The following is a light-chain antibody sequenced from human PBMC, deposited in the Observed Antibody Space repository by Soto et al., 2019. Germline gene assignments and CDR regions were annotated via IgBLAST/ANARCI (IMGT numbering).Light chain of an antibody. CDR1: QSVSSSY. CDR2: GAS. CDR3: QQYGSSGT. Sequence: EIVLTQSPGTLSLSPGERATLSCRASQSVSSSYLAWYQQKPGQAPRLLMYGASTRATGIPDRLSGSGSGTDFTLTISRLEPEDFAVYYCQQYGSSGTFGQGTKVDIK. J-gene: IGKJ1*01. V-gene: IGKV3-20*01.